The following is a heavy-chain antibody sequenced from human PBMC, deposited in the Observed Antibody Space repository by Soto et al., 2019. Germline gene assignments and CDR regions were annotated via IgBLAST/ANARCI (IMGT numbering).Heavy chain of an antibody. CDR3: ATGGHNDGYNFYHGMDV. V-gene: IGHV1-69*01. CDR1: GGIFTNNA. J-gene: IGHJ6*02. Sequence: QVQVVQSGAEGKKPGSSVKVSCKVSGGIFTNNAISWVRQAPGQGLEWLGGVIPLFDTAYYAQIFRGRLRISADGATTTAYMELSGLTSADTAVYFCATGGHNDGYNFYHGMDVWGQGNTVTVS. D-gene: IGHD5-18*01. CDR2: VIPLFDTA.